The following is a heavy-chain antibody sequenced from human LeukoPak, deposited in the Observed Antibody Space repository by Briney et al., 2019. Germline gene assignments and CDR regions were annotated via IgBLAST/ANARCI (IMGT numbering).Heavy chain of an antibody. D-gene: IGHD2-21*02. CDR3: AVAYCGGDCYGAEYFQH. Sequence: ASVKVSCKASGYTFTSYGISWVRQAPGQGLEWMGWISAYNGNTNYAQKLQGRVTMTRHTSTSTVYMELSSLRSEDTAVYYCAVAYCGGDCYGAEYFQHWGQGTLVTVSS. V-gene: IGHV1-18*01. J-gene: IGHJ1*01. CDR2: ISAYNGNT. CDR1: GYTFTSYG.